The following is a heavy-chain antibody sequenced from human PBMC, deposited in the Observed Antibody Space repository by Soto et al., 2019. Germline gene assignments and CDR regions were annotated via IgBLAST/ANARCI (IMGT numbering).Heavy chain of an antibody. V-gene: IGHV1-46*01. D-gene: IGHD3-10*02. CDR3: ARASWDSVRGVKEFDY. CDR1: GYTFTNDY. CDR2: INPSTGTT. Sequence: QVQLVQSGAEVKKPGASVKVSCKASGYTFTNDYMHWVRQAPGQGLEWMGIINPSTGTTSYAQKFQGRVTIARDTSTSTVHMELSSLRSDDTPVYYCARASWDSVRGVKEFDYWGQGTLVTVSS. J-gene: IGHJ4*02.